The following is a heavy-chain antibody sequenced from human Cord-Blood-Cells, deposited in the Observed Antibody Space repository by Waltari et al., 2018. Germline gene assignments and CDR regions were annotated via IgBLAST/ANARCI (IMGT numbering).Heavy chain of an antibody. CDR3: ARISGSGWYFDY. CDR1: GGSISSSSYY. J-gene: IGHJ4*02. Sequence: QLQLQESGPGLVKPSETLSLTCTVSGGSISSSSYYWGWIRQPPGKGLEWIGSIYYSGSTYYNPSLKSRVTISVDTSKNQFSLKLSSGTAADTAVYYCARISGSGWYFDYWGQGTLVTVSS. CDR2: IYYSGST. V-gene: IGHV4-39*01. D-gene: IGHD6-19*01.